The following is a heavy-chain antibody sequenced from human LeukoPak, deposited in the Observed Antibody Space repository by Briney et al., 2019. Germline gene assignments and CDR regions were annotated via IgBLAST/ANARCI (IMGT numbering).Heavy chain of an antibody. CDR3: ARDSHSVDTATPRGFDP. Sequence: SETLSLTCTVSGDSISSYFWSWIRQPPGKGLEWIGYFHDSGSTNYNPSLKSRITMSVDTSKNQFSLKLRSVTAADTAVYYCARDSHSVDTATPRGFDPWGQGTLVTVSS. V-gene: IGHV4-59*01. J-gene: IGHJ5*02. CDR2: FHDSGST. D-gene: IGHD2-15*01. CDR1: GDSISSYF.